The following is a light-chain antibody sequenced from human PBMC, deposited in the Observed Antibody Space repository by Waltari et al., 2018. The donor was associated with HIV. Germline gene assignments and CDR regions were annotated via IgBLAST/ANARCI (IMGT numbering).Light chain of an antibody. CDR2: RDD. V-gene: IGLV1-47*01. CDR3: AAWDDSLNAYV. J-gene: IGLJ1*01. Sequence: QSVLTQPPSASGIPGQGVGISCSGSNSNVGGNYVYWYQQLPGTAPKLLLYRDDLRPAGVPDRFSGSKSGTSASLVISGLRSEDEAEYFCAAWDDSLNAYVFGTGTTVTVL. CDR1: NSNVGGNY.